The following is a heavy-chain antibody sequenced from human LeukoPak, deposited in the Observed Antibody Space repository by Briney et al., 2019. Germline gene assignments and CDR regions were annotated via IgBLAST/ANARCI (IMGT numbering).Heavy chain of an antibody. J-gene: IGHJ5*02. D-gene: IGHD1-26*01. CDR3: ARAPSGSYYPHDWFDP. CDR1: GGSISSGGYY. CDR2: IYYSGST. Sequence: PSETLSLTCTVSGGSISSGGYYWSWIRQHPGEGLEWIGYIYYSGSTYYNPSLKSRVTISVDTSKNQFSLKLSSVTAADTAVYYCARAPSGSYYPHDWFDPWGQGTLVTVSS. V-gene: IGHV4-31*03.